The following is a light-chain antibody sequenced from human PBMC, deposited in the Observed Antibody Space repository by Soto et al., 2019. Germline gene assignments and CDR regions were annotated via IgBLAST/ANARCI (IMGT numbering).Light chain of an antibody. CDR2: DVT. CDR1: SSDVGAYNY. CDR3: SSYTSGGQYV. V-gene: IGLV2-14*01. Sequence: QSALTQPASVSGSPGQSIAISCTGTSSDVGAYNYVSWYQQHPGKAPKIMIYDVTNRPSGVSNRFSGSKSGNTASLTISGLQAEDEADYYCSSYTSGGQYVFGAGTKVTVL. J-gene: IGLJ1*01.